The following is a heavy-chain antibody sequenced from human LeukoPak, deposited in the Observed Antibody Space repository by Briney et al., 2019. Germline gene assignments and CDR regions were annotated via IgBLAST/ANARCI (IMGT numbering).Heavy chain of an antibody. CDR3: ARSSGYMSC. CDR2: IYHSGST. Sequence: SETLSLTCTVSHYSISSNYYWGWIRQPPGKGLEWIRSIYHSGSTYYNPSLKSRVTISVDTSKNQFSLKLTSVTAADTAVYYCARSSGYMSCWGQGTLVTVSS. CDR1: HYSISSNYY. D-gene: IGHD3-22*01. V-gene: IGHV4-38-2*02. J-gene: IGHJ4*02.